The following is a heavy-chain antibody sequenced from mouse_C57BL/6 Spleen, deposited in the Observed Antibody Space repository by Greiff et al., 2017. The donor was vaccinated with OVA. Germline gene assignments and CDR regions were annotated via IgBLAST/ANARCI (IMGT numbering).Heavy chain of an antibody. CDR1: GFTFTDYY. V-gene: IGHV7-3*01. CDR3: ARYYYGSSSFDY. Sequence: EVKPVESGGGLVQPGGSLSLSCAASGFTFTDYYMSWVRQPPGKALEWLGFIRNKANGYTTEYSASVKGRFTISRDNSQSILYLQMNALRAEDSATYYCARYYYGSSSFDYWGQGTTLTVSS. J-gene: IGHJ2*01. CDR2: IRNKANGYTT. D-gene: IGHD1-1*01.